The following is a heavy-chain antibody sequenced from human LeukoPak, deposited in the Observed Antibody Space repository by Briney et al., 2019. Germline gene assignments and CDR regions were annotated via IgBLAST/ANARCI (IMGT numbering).Heavy chain of an antibody. J-gene: IGHJ3*02. D-gene: IGHD6-19*01. V-gene: IGHV4-39*07. CDR1: DGSISSSSYY. CDR3: ARTAVAGTGDAFGI. Sequence: KPSETLSLTCTVSDGSISSSSYYWGWIRQPPGKGLEWIGSIYYSGNTYYKPSLKSRVTISVDTSKNQFSLKLSSVTAADTAVYYCARTAVAGTGDAFGIWGQGTMVTVSS. CDR2: IYYSGNT.